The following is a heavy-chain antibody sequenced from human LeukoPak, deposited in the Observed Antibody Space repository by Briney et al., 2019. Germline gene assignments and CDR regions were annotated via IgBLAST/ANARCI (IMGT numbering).Heavy chain of an antibody. CDR3: ARAYSYGWTPVDY. J-gene: IGHJ4*02. Sequence: SVKVSCKASGGTFSSYAISWVRQAPGQGLEWMGGIIPIFGTANYAQKLQGRVTITADESTSTAYMELSSLRSEDTAVYYCARAYSYGWTPVDYWGQGTLVTVSS. CDR1: GGTFSSYA. CDR2: IIPIFGTA. V-gene: IGHV1-69*13. D-gene: IGHD5-18*01.